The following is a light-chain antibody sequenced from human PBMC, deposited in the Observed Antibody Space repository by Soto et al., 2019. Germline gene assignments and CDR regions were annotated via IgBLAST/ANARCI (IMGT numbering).Light chain of an antibody. CDR2: GAS. Sequence: EIGLTQSPGTLSLSPGERATLSCGASQSVSNNYLAWYKQQPRHAPRLLIYGASNRATGIPDRFSGSASGTDFPLTISRLEPEDFAVYYCQQYGSTGTFGQGTKVDIK. CDR3: QQYGSTGT. CDR1: QSVSNNY. J-gene: IGKJ1*01. V-gene: IGKV3-20*01.